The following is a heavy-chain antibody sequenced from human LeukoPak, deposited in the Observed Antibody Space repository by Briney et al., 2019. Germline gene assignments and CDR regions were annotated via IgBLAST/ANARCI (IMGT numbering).Heavy chain of an antibody. CDR2: ISSSSSHI. CDR3: ARAPDYYYMDV. J-gene: IGHJ6*03. Sequence: PGGSLRLSCAASGFTFSSYSMNWVRQAPGKGLEWVSSISSSSSHIYYADSVKGRFTISRDNAKNSLYLQMNSLRAEDTAVYYCARAPDYYYMDVWGKGTTVTISS. V-gene: IGHV3-21*01. CDR1: GFTFSSYS.